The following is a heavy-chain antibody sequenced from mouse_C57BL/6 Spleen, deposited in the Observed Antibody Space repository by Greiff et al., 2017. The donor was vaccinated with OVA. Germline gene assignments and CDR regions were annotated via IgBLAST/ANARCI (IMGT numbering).Heavy chain of an antibody. CDR3: ARHSSGYDYAMDY. J-gene: IGHJ4*01. CDR1: GYTFTSYW. CDR2: IHPNSGST. D-gene: IGHD3-1*01. V-gene: IGHV1-64*01. Sequence: QVQLQQPGAELVKPGASVKLSCKASGYTFTSYWMHWVKQRPGQGLEWIGMIHPNSGSTNYNEKFKSKATLTVDKSSSTAYMQLSSLTSEDSAVYYCARHSSGYDYAMDYWGQGTSVTVSS.